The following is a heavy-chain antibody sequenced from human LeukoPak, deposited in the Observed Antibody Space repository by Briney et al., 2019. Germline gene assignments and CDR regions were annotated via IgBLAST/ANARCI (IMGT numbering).Heavy chain of an antibody. CDR1: GGSISSGGYY. Sequence: SETLSLTCTVSGGSISSGGYYWSWTRQHPGKGLEWIGYIYYSGSTYYNPSLKSRVTISVDTSKNQFSLKLSSVTAADTAVYYCARVSLTVTAMVTDYYGMDVWGQGTTVTVSS. CDR2: IYYSGST. V-gene: IGHV4-31*03. D-gene: IGHD5-18*01. CDR3: ARVSLTVTAMVTDYYGMDV. J-gene: IGHJ6*02.